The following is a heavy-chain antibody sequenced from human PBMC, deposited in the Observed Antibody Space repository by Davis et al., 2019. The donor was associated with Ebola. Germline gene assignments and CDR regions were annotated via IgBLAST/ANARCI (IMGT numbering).Heavy chain of an antibody. CDR1: GGSFSGYY. D-gene: IGHD6-19*01. CDR2: INHSGST. CDR3: AKDANRRIAVAGREFDY. V-gene: IGHV4-34*01. J-gene: IGHJ4*02. Sequence: MPSETLSLTCAVYGGSFSGYYWSWIRQPPGKGLEWIGEINHSGSTNYNPSLKSRVTISVDKSKNQFSLKLSSVTAADTAVYYCAKDANRRIAVAGREFDYWGQGTLVTVSS.